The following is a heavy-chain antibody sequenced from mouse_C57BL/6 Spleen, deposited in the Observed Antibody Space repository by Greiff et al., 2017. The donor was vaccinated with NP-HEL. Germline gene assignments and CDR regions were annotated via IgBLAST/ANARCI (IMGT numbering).Heavy chain of an antibody. V-gene: IGHV1-26*01. J-gene: IGHJ3*01. CDR1: GYTFTDYY. CDR3: ARSDDYDGVWFAY. D-gene: IGHD2-4*01. CDR2: INPNNGGT. Sequence: EVQLQQSGPELVKPGASVKISCKASGYTFTDYYMNWVKQSHGKSLEWIGDINPNNGGTSYNQKFKGKATLTVDKSSSTAYMELRSLTSEDSAVYYCARSDDYDGVWFAYWGQGTLVTVSA.